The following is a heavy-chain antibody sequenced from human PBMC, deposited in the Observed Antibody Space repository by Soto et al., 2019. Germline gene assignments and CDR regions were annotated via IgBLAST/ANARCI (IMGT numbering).Heavy chain of an antibody. CDR3: ARVPGGNTRDFLAY. CDR1: GYPFSSYY. Sequence: ASVKVSCKASGYPFSSYYIHWVRQAPGQGLEWMGISIPSGGSTINAQKFQVRVTMTSDTSTNTVYMELSSLRFEDTALYYCARVPGGNTRDFLAYGGQGPLVTVSS. CDR2: SIPSGGST. D-gene: IGHD3-3*01. J-gene: IGHJ4*02. V-gene: IGHV1-46*01.